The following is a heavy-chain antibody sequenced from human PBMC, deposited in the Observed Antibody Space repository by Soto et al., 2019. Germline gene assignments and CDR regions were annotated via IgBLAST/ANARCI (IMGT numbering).Heavy chain of an antibody. Sequence: ASETLSLTCAVYGGSVNGYYWNWVRQPPGKGLEWIGEINHTGGTHYNPSLKSRVTMSVDTSKNQFSLRLSSVTAADTAIYYCAARITVFGLLIPPFDPWGQGTQVTVSS. CDR2: INHTGGT. CDR3: AARITVFGLLIPPFDP. CDR1: GGSVNGYY. D-gene: IGHD3-3*01. J-gene: IGHJ5*02. V-gene: IGHV4-34*01.